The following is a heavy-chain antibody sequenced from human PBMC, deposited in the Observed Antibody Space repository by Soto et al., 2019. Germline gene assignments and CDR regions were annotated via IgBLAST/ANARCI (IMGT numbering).Heavy chain of an antibody. V-gene: IGHV4-31*03. CDR2: IYYSGST. CDR1: GGSISSGGYY. D-gene: IGHD3-22*01. CDR3: AREDGGYYDSSGGSEY. Sequence: QVQLQESGPGLVKPSQTLSLTCTVSGGSISSGGYYWSWIRQHPGKGLEWIGYIYYSGSTYYNPSLKSRVTISVDTSKNQFSLKLSSVTAADTAVYYCAREDGGYYDSSGGSEYWGQGTLVTVSP. J-gene: IGHJ4*02.